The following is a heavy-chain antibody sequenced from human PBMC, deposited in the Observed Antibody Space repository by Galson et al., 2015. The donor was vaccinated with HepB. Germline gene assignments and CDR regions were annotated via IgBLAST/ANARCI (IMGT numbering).Heavy chain of an antibody. Sequence: PALVKPTQPLTLTCTYSGFSLSTSRVAVGWLRQPPGKALEWLALIFWNDHKRCSPSLKSRLSITKDTSKDQVVLEMTNMDPVDTATYYCAHTRVIEGHYSGMDVWGQGTTVTVSS. CDR2: IFWNDHK. J-gene: IGHJ6*02. CDR1: GFSLSTSRVA. CDR3: AHTRVIEGHYSGMDV. V-gene: IGHV2-5*01. D-gene: IGHD2-21*01.